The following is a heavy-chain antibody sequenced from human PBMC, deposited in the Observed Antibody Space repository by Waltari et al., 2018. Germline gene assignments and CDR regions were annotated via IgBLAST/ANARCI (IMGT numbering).Heavy chain of an antibody. V-gene: IGHV1-69*05. J-gene: IGHJ6*03. CDR3: ARDQVLFWSDGESMDV. D-gene: IGHD3-3*01. CDR2: IIPIFGTA. CDR1: GGTVSSKR. Sequence: QVQLVQSGAEVKKPGSSGRVSCKASGGTVSSKRISWVHQAPGQGLEWMGGIIPIFGTANYAHNFQGRVTITTDESTSTAYMELSSLRSEDTAVYYCARDQVLFWSDGESMDVWGKGTTVTVSS.